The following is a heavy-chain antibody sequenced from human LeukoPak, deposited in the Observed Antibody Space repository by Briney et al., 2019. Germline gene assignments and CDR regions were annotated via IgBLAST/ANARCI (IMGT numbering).Heavy chain of an antibody. CDR3: AKDVRSGSYSGPLWY. D-gene: IGHD1-26*01. J-gene: IGHJ4*02. Sequence: SVKGRFTISRDNSKNTLYLQMNSLRAEDTAVYYCAKDVRSGSYSGPLWYWGQGTLVTVSS. V-gene: IGHV3-33*06.